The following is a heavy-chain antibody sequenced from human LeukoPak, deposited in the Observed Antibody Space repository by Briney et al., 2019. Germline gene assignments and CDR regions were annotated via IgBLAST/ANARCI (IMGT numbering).Heavy chain of an antibody. Sequence: PSETLSLTCAVSGDSMTTYYWSWIRRPAGQGLEWIGHIYVSGRTNYNPSFKSRVSMSIDTSKKQFSLNLTSVSAADTAVYFCARDRWELTPAKGWFDSWGQGTLVTVSS. CDR3: ARDRWELTPAKGWFDS. V-gene: IGHV4-4*07. D-gene: IGHD1-26*01. CDR2: IYVSGRT. CDR1: GDSMTTYY. J-gene: IGHJ5*01.